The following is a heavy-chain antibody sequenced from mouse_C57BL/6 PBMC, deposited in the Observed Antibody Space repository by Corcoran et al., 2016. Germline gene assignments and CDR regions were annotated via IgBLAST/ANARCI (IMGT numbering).Heavy chain of an antibody. Sequence: QIQLVQSGPELKKPGETVKISCKASGYTFTTYGMSWVKQAPGKGLKWMGWINTYSGVPTYADDFKGRFAFSLETSASTAYLQINNLKNEDTATYFCARNDGYYKYDFYYWGQGTTLTASS. V-gene: IGHV9-3*01. CDR1: GYTFTTYG. CDR3: ARNDGYYKYDFYY. CDR2: INTYSGVP. D-gene: IGHD2-3*01. J-gene: IGHJ2*01.